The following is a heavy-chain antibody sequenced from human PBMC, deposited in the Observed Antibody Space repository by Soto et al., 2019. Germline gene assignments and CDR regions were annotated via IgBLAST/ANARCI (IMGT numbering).Heavy chain of an antibody. D-gene: IGHD3-3*01. Sequence: ESGGGLVKPGGSLRLSCAASGFTFSSYSMNWVRQAPGKGLEWVSSISSSSSYIYYADSVKGRFTISRDNAKNSLYLQMNSLRAEDTAVYYCARDQITIFGVGLEHQTYYYGMDVWGQGTTVTVSS. CDR3: ARDQITIFGVGLEHQTYYYGMDV. CDR2: ISSSSSYI. CDR1: GFTFSSYS. V-gene: IGHV3-21*01. J-gene: IGHJ6*02.